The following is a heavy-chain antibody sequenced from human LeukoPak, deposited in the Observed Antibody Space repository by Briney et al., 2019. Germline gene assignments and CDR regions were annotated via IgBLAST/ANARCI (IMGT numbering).Heavy chain of an antibody. CDR1: GGSISSGGYY. D-gene: IGHD6-13*01. CDR3: ASSSSDRYSSSWSGANWFDP. Sequence: SETLSLTCTVSGGSISSGGYYWSWIRQHPGKGLEWIGYIYYSGSTYYNPPLKSRVTISVDTSKNQFSLKLSSVTAADTAVYYCASSSSDRYSSSWSGANWFDPWGQGTLVTVSS. J-gene: IGHJ5*02. CDR2: IYYSGST. V-gene: IGHV4-61*08.